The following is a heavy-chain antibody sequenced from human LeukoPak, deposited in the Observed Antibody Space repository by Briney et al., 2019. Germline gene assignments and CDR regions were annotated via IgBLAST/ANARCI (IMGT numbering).Heavy chain of an antibody. J-gene: IGHJ4*02. D-gene: IGHD4-23*01. V-gene: IGHV3-30*02. CDR3: AKDLAYYGGNLDS. CDR1: GFTFSSYG. CDR2: IRYDGSNK. Sequence: PGGSLRLSCAASGFTFSSYGMHWVRQAPGKGLEWVAFIRYDGSNKYYADSVKGRFTISRDNSKNTLYLQMDSLRAEDTAVYYCAKDLAYYGGNLDSWGQGILVTVSS.